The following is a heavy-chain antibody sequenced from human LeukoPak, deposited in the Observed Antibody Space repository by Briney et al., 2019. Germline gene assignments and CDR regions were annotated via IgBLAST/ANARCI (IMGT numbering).Heavy chain of an antibody. CDR1: GGSISSYH. V-gene: IGHV4-59*12. J-gene: IGHJ3*02. Sequence: PSETLSLTCTVSGGSISSYHWSWIRQPPGKGLESIGYIYSSGSTHYNPSLKSRVTISVDTSKNQFSLKLSSVTAADTAVYYCARVTLYITIFGVVTPGAFDNWGQGTMVTVSS. D-gene: IGHD3-3*01. CDR3: ARVTLYITIFGVVTPGAFDN. CDR2: IYSSGST.